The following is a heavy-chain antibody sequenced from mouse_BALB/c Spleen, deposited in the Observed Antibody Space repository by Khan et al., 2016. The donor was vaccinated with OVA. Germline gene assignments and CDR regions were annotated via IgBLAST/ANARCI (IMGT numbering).Heavy chain of an antibody. J-gene: IGHJ3*01. Sequence: MRLKQSGGDLVKPRGSLKLSCAASGFTFSSYSMSWVRQTPDKRLEWVATISSGGDYTYYPDSVKGRFTISRDNAKNTLYLQMSSLKSEGTARYYCASHLTGSFADWGQGTMVTVSA. CDR1: GFTFSSYS. V-gene: IGHV5-6*01. D-gene: IGHD4-1*01. CDR3: ASHLTGSFAD. CDR2: ISSGGDYT.